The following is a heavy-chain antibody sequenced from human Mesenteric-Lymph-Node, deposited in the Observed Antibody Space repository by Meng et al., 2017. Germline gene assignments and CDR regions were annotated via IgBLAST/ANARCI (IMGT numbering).Heavy chain of an antibody. CDR3: ARDTLSRDGYNSYPGAFDI. CDR2: IYSGGST. Sequence: GESLKISCAASGFTVSSNYMSWVRQAPGKGLEWVSVIYSGGSTYYADSVKGRFTISRDNSKNTLYLQMNSLRAEDTAVYYCARDTLSRDGYNSYPGAFDIWGQGTMVTVSS. CDR1: GFTVSSNY. J-gene: IGHJ3*02. V-gene: IGHV3-53*01. D-gene: IGHD5-24*01.